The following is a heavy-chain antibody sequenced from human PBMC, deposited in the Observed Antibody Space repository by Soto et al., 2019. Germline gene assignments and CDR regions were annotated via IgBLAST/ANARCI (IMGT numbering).Heavy chain of an antibody. CDR1: GGSFSGYY. V-gene: IGHV4-34*01. J-gene: IGHJ5*02. D-gene: IGHD6-19*01. CDR3: ASASSGWYRWFDP. CDR2: INHSGST. Sequence: SETLSLTCAVYGGSFSGYYWIWIRQPPGKGLEWIGEINHSGSTNYNPSLKSRVTISVDTSKNQFSLKLSSVTAADTAVYYCASASSGWYRWFDPWGQGTLVTVSS.